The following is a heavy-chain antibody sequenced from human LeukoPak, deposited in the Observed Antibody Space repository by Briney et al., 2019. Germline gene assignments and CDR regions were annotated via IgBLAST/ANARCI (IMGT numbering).Heavy chain of an antibody. V-gene: IGHV3-30*02. CDR3: AKDFSKYYYYYMDV. D-gene: IGHD2/OR15-2a*01. Sequence: PGGSLRLSCAASGFTFSSYGMHWVRQAPGKGLEWVAFIRYDGSNKDYADSVKGRFTISRDNSKNTLYLQMNSLRAEDTAVYYCAKDFSKYYYYYMDVWGKGTTVTVSS. CDR1: GFTFSSYG. CDR2: IRYDGSNK. J-gene: IGHJ6*03.